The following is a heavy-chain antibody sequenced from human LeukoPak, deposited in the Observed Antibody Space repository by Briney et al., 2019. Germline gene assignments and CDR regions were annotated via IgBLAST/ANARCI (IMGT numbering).Heavy chain of an antibody. CDR1: GYTFTGYY. J-gene: IGHJ4*02. CDR3: ARVGYYDSSGYLHY. D-gene: IGHD3-22*01. Sequence: ASVKVSCKASGYTFTGYYMHWVRQAPGQGLEWMGWINPNSGGTNYAQKFQGRVTMTRDTSISTAYMELNRLRSDDTAVYYCARVGYYDSSGYLHYWGQGTLVTVSS. V-gene: IGHV1-2*02. CDR2: INPNSGGT.